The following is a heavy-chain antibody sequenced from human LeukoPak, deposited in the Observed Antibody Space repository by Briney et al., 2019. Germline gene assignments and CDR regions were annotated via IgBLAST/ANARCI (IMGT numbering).Heavy chain of an antibody. CDR2: LWYDGSNI. V-gene: IGHV3-33*01. CDR3: ARNPHLPRRIAAAGTYYYYYMDV. CDR1: GFTFSSYA. D-gene: IGHD6-13*01. Sequence: GGSLRLSCAASGFTFSSYAMHWVRQAPGKGLEWVAMLWYDGSNIYYSDSVKGRFTISRDNSKNTLYLQMNSLRAEDTAVYYCARNPHLPRRIAAAGTYYYYYMDVWGKGTTVTVSS. J-gene: IGHJ6*03.